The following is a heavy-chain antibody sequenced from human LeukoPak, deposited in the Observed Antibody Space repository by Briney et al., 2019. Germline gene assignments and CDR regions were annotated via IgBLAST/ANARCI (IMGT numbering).Heavy chain of an antibody. CDR2: ISSSSSTI. J-gene: IGHJ4*02. D-gene: IGHD3-16*02. Sequence: GGSLRLSCAAPGFTFSSYSMNWVRQAPGKGLEWVSYISSSSSTIYYADSVKGRFTISRDKAKNPLYLQMNSLRDEDTAVYYCARCVGGVIDSDYWGQGTLVTVSS. CDR3: ARCVGGVIDSDY. V-gene: IGHV3-48*02. CDR1: GFTFSSYS.